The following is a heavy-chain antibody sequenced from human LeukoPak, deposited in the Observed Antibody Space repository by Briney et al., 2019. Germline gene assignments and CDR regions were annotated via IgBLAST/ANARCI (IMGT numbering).Heavy chain of an antibody. V-gene: IGHV3-30-3*01. J-gene: IGHJ4*02. CDR3: AREKPHYDYVWGSYRYNPLFDY. Sequence: GGSLRLSCAASGFTFSSYAMHWVRQAPGKGLEWVAVISYDGSNKYYADSVKGRFTISRDNSKNTLYLQMNSLRAEDTAVYYCAREKPHYDYVWGSYRYNPLFDYWGQGTLVTVSS. CDR2: ISYDGSNK. CDR1: GFTFSSYA. D-gene: IGHD3-16*02.